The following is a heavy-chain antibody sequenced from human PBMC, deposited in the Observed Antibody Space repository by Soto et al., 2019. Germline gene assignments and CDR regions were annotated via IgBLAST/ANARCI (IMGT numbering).Heavy chain of an antibody. D-gene: IGHD5-18*01. J-gene: IGHJ5*02. Sequence: QVQLVQSGAEVKKPGSSVKVSCKASGGTFSSYAISWVRQAPGQGLEWMGGIIPIFGIANYAQKFQGRVTITAGRTPSTAHIELGSLRSEDTAVYYCARALRGYSYGNGWFDPWGQGTLVTVSS. CDR3: ARALRGYSYGNGWFDP. V-gene: IGHV1-69*12. CDR1: GGTFSSYA. CDR2: IIPIFGIA.